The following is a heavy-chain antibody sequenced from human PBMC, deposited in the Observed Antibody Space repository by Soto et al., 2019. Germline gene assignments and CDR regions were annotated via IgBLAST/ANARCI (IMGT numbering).Heavy chain of an antibody. CDR2: ISGSGDTT. CDR1: GFTFSSYA. D-gene: IGHD1-20*01. J-gene: IGHJ4*01. Sequence: PGGCLRLSCAASGFTFSSYATSWVRQAPGKGLEWVSAISGSGDTTYYADSVKGRFTISRDNSKNTLYLQMNSLRVEDTAVYYCAKDMKYNWNDDDYWGHGILVTVSS. V-gene: IGHV3-23*01. CDR3: AKDMKYNWNDDDY.